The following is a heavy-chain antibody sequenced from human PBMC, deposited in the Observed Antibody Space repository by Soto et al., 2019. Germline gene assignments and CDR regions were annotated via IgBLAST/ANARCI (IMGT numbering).Heavy chain of an antibody. D-gene: IGHD2-2*01. J-gene: IGHJ4*02. CDR2: ITAYNGNT. Sequence: QVHLVQSGAEVKKPGASVKVSCKASGYTFTNSGIIWVRQAPGQGLEWVGWITAYNGNTNYAQNLPDSVTMTTATSPCTADMELRSLGSDDTAVYSCARDYECYASDKWGQRTLVTVSS. V-gene: IGHV1-18*01. CDR1: GYTFTNSG. CDR3: ARDYECYASDK.